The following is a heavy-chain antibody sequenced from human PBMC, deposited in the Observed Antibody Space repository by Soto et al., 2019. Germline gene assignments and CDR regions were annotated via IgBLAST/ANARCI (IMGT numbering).Heavy chain of an antibody. Sequence: QVQLQETGPGLVKPSETLSLTCTVSGGSISSHYWSWIRQPPGEGLEWIGRASYSGSPSYNPSLKSPVTTSIDTSTNQFSLKLTSVPAADTAVDYCARQWGGDYWGQGTLVTVSS. J-gene: IGHJ4*02. CDR2: ASYSGSP. CDR3: ARQWGGDY. CDR1: GGSISSHY. V-gene: IGHV4-59*08. D-gene: IGHD3-16*01.